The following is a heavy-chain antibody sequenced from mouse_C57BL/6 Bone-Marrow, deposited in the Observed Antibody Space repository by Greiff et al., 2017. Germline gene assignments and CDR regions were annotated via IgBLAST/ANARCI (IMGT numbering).Heavy chain of an antibody. V-gene: IGHV14-4*01. CDR1: GFNIKDDY. CDR2: IDPENGDT. J-gene: IGHJ3*01. Sequence: EVKLQQSGAELVRPGASVKLSCTASGFNIKDDYMHWVKQRPEQGLEWIGRIDPENGDTEYASKFQGKATITADTSSNTAYLQLSSLTSEDTAVYYCTTWDYDGFAYWGQGTLVTVSA. CDR3: TTWDYDGFAY. D-gene: IGHD2-4*01.